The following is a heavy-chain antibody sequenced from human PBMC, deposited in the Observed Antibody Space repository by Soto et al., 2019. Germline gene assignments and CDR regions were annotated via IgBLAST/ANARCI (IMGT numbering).Heavy chain of an antibody. D-gene: IGHD3-10*01. CDR2: ITSTSGYI. CDR3: ARDQAVPVPHYYYGMDV. J-gene: IGHJ6*02. V-gene: IGHV3-21*01. CDR1: EFTFSNYK. Sequence: DVQLVESGGGLVKPGGSLRLSCAASEFTFSNYKMNWVRQAPGRGLEWVASITSTSGYIYYANSVKGRFTITRDNAKNLLFLQMDSLRVKDTAVYFCARDQAVPVPHYYYGMDVWGQGTTVTVSS.